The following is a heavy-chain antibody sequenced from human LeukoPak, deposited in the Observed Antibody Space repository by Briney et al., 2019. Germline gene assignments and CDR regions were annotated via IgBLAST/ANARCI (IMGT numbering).Heavy chain of an antibody. V-gene: IGHV3-21*01. CDR3: ARFVRIYSGPYYYYYYMDV. CDR2: ISSSSSYI. D-gene: IGHD3-10*02. CDR1: GFTFSGYS. Sequence: GGSLRLSCAASGFTFSGYSMNWVRQAPGKGLEWVSSISSSSSYIYYADSVKGRFTISRDNAKNSLYLQMNSLRAEDTAVYYCARFVRIYSGPYYYYYYMDVWGKGTTVTVSS. J-gene: IGHJ6*03.